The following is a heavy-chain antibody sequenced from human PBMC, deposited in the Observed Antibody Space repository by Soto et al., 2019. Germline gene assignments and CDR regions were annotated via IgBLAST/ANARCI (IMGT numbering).Heavy chain of an antibody. CDR1: GGSISSYY. CDR3: ARRYGRNFDY. CDR2: IYYSGST. J-gene: IGHJ4*02. V-gene: IGHV4-59*01. D-gene: IGHD1-20*01. Sequence: QVQLQESGPGLVKPSETLSLTCTVSGGSISSYYWSWIRQPPGKGLEWIGYIYYSGSTNYNPSLKXRLTISVDTSKNQFSLKLSSVTAADTAVYYCARRYGRNFDYWGQGTLVTVSS.